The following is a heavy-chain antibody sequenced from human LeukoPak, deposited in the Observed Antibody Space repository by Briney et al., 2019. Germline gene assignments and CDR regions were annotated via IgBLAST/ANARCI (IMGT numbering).Heavy chain of an antibody. D-gene: IGHD3-16*01. CDR3: AKGRLSIKGECDY. V-gene: IGHV3-23*01. CDR2: ISGSGGST. Sequence: GGSLRLSCAASGFTFSSYAMSWVRQAPGKGLEGVSAISGSGGSTYYADSVKGRFTISRDNSKNTLYLQMNSLRAEDTAVYYCAKGRLSIKGECDYWGQGTLVTVSS. J-gene: IGHJ4*02. CDR1: GFTFSSYA.